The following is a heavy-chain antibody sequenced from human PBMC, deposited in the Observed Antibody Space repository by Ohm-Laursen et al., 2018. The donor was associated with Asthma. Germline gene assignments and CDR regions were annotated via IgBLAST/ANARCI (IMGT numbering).Heavy chain of an antibody. D-gene: IGHD1-26*01. J-gene: IGHJ6*02. CDR2: ISYDGSTE. CDR1: GFSFSYYT. V-gene: IGHV3-30*18. Sequence: SLRLSCAASGFSFSYYTMNWVRQAPGKGLECVALISYDGSTESYADSVKGRFTISRDNFKNTVHLDMNSLRAEDTAVYHCAKGIVPVYYYGLDVWGQGTTVTVSS. CDR3: AKGIVPVYYYGLDV.